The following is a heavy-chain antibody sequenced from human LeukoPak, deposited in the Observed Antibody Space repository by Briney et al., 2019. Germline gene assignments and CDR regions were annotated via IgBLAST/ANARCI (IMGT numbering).Heavy chain of an antibody. D-gene: IGHD4-17*01. Sequence: PGGSLRLSCAASGFTFSSYAMHWVRQAPGKGLEWVAVISYDGSNKYYADSVKGRFTISRDNSKNTLYLQMNSLRAEDMAVYYCARDDYGDHFDYRGQGTLVTVSS. CDR2: ISYDGSNK. V-gene: IGHV3-30-3*01. CDR1: GFTFSSYA. CDR3: ARDDYGDHFDY. J-gene: IGHJ4*02.